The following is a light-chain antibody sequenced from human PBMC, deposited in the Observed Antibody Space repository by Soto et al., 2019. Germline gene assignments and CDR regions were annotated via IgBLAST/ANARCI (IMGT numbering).Light chain of an antibody. Sequence: QLVLTQSSSASASLGSSVKLTCTLSSGHSTYIIAWHQQQPGKAPRYLMKLEGSGSYNKGSGVPDRFSGSSSGADRYLTISNLQFEDEADYYCETWVSNTYVFGTGTKLTVL. CDR3: ETWVSNTYV. J-gene: IGLJ1*01. V-gene: IGLV4-60*02. CDR1: SGHSTYI. CDR2: LEGSGSY.